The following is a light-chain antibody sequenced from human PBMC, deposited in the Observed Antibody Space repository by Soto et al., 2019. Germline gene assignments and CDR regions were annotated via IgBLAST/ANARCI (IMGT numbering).Light chain of an antibody. CDR2: GAS. CDR3: QRYGSSPLIT. Sequence: EIVMTQSPATLSVSPGERATLSCRASQSVSSNLAWYQQKPGQAPRLLIYGASSRATGIPDRFSGSGSGTDFTLTISRLEPEDFAVYYCQRYGSSPLITFGQGTRLEIK. CDR1: QSVSSN. J-gene: IGKJ5*01. V-gene: IGKV3-20*01.